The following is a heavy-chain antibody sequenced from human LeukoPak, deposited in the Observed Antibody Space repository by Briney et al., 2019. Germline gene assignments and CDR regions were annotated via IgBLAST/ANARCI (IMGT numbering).Heavy chain of an antibody. CDR1: GYSFTSYW. CDR2: IYPGDSDT. CDR3: ARLQSYYDILTGFQGDV. J-gene: IGHJ6*02. V-gene: IGHV5-51*01. D-gene: IGHD3-9*01. Sequence: GESLKISCKGSGYSFTSYWIGWGRQMPGKGLEWMGIIYPGDSDTRYSPSFQGQVTISADKSISTAYLQWSSLKASDTAMYYCARLQSYYDILTGFQGDVWGQGTTVTVSS.